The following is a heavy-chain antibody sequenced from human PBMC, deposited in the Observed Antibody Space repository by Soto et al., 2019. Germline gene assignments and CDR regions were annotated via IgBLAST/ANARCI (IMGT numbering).Heavy chain of an antibody. J-gene: IGHJ5*02. CDR3: ARALGIAAAGSVGRWFDP. D-gene: IGHD6-13*01. CDR1: GGSISSYY. Sequence: QVQLQESGPGLVKPSETLSLTCTVSGGSISSYYWSWIRQPPGKGLEWIGYIYYSGSTNYNPSLKGAVTIPVDTSKNQFSMKLSSVTATDTAVYYCARALGIAAAGSVGRWFDPWGQGTLVTVSS. V-gene: IGHV4-59*01. CDR2: IYYSGST.